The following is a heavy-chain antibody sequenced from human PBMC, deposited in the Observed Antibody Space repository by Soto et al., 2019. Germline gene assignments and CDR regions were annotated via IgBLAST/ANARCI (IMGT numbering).Heavy chain of an antibody. D-gene: IGHD2-8*01. CDR2: ISSSSSYI. CDR3: ARDLGYCTNGVCYDFDY. V-gene: IGHV3-21*01. Sequence: LEWVSSISSSSSYIYYADSVKGRFTISRDNAKNSLYLQMNSLRAEDTAVYYCARDLGYCTNGVCYDFDYWGQGTLVTVSS. J-gene: IGHJ4*02.